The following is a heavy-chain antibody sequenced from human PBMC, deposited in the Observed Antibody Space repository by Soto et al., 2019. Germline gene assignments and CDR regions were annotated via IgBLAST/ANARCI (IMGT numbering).Heavy chain of an antibody. CDR2: IYYSGST. V-gene: IGHV4-30-4*01. J-gene: IGHJ5*02. CDR1: GGSISSGDYY. Sequence: SETLSLTCTVSGGSISSGDYYWSWIRQPPGKGLEWIGYIYYSGSTYYNPSLKSRVTISVGTSKNQFSLKLSSVTAADTAVYYCAREPTSSNWFDPWGQGNLVTVSS. CDR3: AREPTSSNWFDP.